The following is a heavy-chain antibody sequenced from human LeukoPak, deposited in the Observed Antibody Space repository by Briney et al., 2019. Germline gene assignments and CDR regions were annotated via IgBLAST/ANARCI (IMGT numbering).Heavy chain of an antibody. D-gene: IGHD1-26*01. V-gene: IGHV4-38-2*01. J-gene: IGHJ4*02. CDR3: ARHEWGGASDY. Sequence: SETLSLTCAVSGYSISSGYYWGWIRQPPGKGLEWIGSIYHSGSTYYNPSLKSRVTISVDTSKNQFSLKLSSVTAADTAVYYCARHEWGGASDYWGQGTLVTVSS. CDR1: GYSISSGYY. CDR2: IYHSGST.